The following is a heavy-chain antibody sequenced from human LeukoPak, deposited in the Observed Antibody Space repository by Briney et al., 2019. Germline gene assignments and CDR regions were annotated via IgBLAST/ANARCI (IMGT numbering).Heavy chain of an antibody. Sequence: SETLSLTCAVYGGSFSGYYWSWIRQPPGKGLEWIGEINHSGSTNYNPSLKSRVTISVDTSKNQFSLKLSSVTAADTAVYYCARVRWPRGFDYWGQGTLVTVSS. CDR1: GGSFSGYY. V-gene: IGHV4-34*01. J-gene: IGHJ4*02. CDR3: ARVRWPRGFDY. CDR2: INHSGST. D-gene: IGHD5-24*01.